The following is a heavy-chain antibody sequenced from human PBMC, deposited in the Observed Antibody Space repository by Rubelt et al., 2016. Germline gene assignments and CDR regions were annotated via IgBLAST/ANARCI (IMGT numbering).Heavy chain of an antibody. CDR3: VSSSLDY. CDR2: INPACTYT. V-gene: IGHV3-74*02. D-gene: IGHD6-13*01. J-gene: IGHJ4*02. Sequence: EVQLVESGGGLVQPGGSLRLSCAASGFTFSNYWMHCVRQAPGQGLVWVSRINPACTYTSLADSVKGRFTTSRENAKNTLYLKMNRLGAEDTAVYYCVSSSLDYWGQGTLVTVSS. CDR1: GFTFSNYW.